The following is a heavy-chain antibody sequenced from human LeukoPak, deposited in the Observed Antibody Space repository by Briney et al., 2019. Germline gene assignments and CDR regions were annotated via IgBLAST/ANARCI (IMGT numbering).Heavy chain of an antibody. CDR1: GGSVGGTSDY. CDR2: IFYSGRT. Sequence: PSETLSLTCTVSGGSVGGTSDYWGWLRQPPGKGLEWIGDIFYSGRTYYNPSLKSRVIISMDTSSNQFSLTLSSVTAADAAMYYCARGGFTYGHLVVWGQGILVTVSS. D-gene: IGHD5-18*01. V-gene: IGHV4-39*01. J-gene: IGHJ4*02. CDR3: ARGGFTYGHLVV.